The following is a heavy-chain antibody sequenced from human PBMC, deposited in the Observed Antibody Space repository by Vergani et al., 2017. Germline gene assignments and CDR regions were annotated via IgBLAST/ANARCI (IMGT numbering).Heavy chain of an antibody. CDR3: ARAEHIVVVTAIHPFDY. CDR1: GFTFSSYW. J-gene: IGHJ4*02. D-gene: IGHD2-21*02. Sequence: EVQLVESGGGLVQPGGSLRLSCAASGFTFSSYWMSWVRQAPGKGREWVANIKQDGSEKYYVDSVKGRFTISRDNAKNSLYLQMNSLRAEDTAVYYCARAEHIVVVTAIHPFDYWGQGTLVTVSS. CDR2: IKQDGSEK. V-gene: IGHV3-7*01.